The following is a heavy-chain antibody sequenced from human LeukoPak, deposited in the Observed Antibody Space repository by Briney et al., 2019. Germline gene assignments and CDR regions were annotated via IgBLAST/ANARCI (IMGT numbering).Heavy chain of an antibody. J-gene: IGHJ6*03. CDR3: ARSGYSYGYLQFQGRLDYYYYMDV. CDR2: INTNTGNP. CDR1: GYSFNSQG. D-gene: IGHD5-18*01. Sequence: WASVKVSCKASGYSFNSQGMNWVRQAPGQGLEWMGWINTNTGNPTYAQGFTGRFVFSLDTSVSTAYLQISSLKAEDTAVYYCARSGYSYGYLQFQGRLDYYYYMDVWGKGTTVTVSS. V-gene: IGHV7-4-1*02.